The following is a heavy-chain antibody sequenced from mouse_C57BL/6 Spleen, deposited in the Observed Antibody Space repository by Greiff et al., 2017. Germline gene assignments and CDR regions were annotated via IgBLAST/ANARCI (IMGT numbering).Heavy chain of an antibody. D-gene: IGHD1-1*01. Sequence: QVQLQQSGPELVKPGASVKISCKASGYAFSSSWMNWVKQRPGKGLEWIGRIYPGDGDTNYNGKFKGKATLTADKSSSTAYMQLSSLTSEDSAVYFCASSYYGSGYFDYWGQGTTLTVSS. V-gene: IGHV1-82*01. CDR1: GYAFSSSW. CDR2: IYPGDGDT. J-gene: IGHJ2*01. CDR3: ASSYYGSGYFDY.